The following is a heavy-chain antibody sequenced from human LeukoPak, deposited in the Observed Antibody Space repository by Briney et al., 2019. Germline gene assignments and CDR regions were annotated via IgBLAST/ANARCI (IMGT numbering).Heavy chain of an antibody. J-gene: IGHJ3*02. CDR1: GFTFSTYI. CDR2: IHSSSSSI. V-gene: IGHV3-48*02. D-gene: IGHD7-27*01. Sequence: PGGSLRLSCAASGFTFSTYIMNWVRQAPGKGLEWISYIHSSSSSIYYADSVKGRFTISRDNAKNSLYLQMNSLRDEDTAAYYCARDRLGAGSFDIWGQGTMVTVSS. CDR3: ARDRLGAGSFDI.